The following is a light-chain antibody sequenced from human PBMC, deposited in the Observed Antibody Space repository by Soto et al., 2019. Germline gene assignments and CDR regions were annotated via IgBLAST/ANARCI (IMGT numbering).Light chain of an antibody. CDR1: SSNIGAIYD. CDR3: QSYDSSLSGWV. V-gene: IGLV1-40*01. Sequence: QSVLTQPPSVSGAPGQRVTISCTGSSSNIGAIYDVHWYQQLPGTAPKLLIYGNSNRPSGVPDRFSGSKSGTSASLAITGLQDEDEADYYCQSYDSSLSGWVFGGGTKLTVL. CDR2: GNS. J-gene: IGLJ3*02.